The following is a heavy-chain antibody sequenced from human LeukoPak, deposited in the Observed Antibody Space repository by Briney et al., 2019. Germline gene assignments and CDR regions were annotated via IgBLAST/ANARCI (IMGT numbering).Heavy chain of an antibody. D-gene: IGHD6-6*01. J-gene: IGHJ6*02. V-gene: IGHV4-34*01. CDR2: INHSGST. Sequence: PAGTLSLTCAVCGGSFSGYYWSWIRQPPGKGLEWVGEINHSGSTNYNPSLKSRVAIPVDTSTNQFYLKLRSVTASNTAVYYCARIRIAARRNTSRSYAMYVWGQGTTVTVSS. CDR3: ARIRIAARRNTSRSYAMYV. CDR1: GGSFSGYY.